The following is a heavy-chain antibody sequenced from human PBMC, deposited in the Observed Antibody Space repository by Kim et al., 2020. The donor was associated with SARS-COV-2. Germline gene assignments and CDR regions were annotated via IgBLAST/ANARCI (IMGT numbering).Heavy chain of an antibody. CDR3: ARHPRGMDV. V-gene: IGHV4-39*01. Sequence: GSTYSNPSLKSRVTISVDTSKNQFSLKLSSVTAADTAVYYCARHPRGMDVWGQGTTVTVSS. CDR2: GST. J-gene: IGHJ6*02.